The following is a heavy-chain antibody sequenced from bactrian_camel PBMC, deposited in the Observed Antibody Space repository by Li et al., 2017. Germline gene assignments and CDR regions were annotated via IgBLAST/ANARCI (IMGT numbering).Heavy chain of an antibody. CDR3: AARLACYEDDYRRSDTFGY. V-gene: IGHV3S55*01. CDR1: GHSRGSNC. D-gene: IGHD4*01. Sequence: QVQLVESGGGSVQAGGFLRLSCAVSGHSRGSNCMGWYRLPPGRAPAEREGIAAIRRSGGSTYYSDSVKGRFTISQDDRKRTLYLQMDHLKPEDTGMYYCAARLACYEDDYRRSDTFGYWGQGTQVTVS. CDR2: IRRSGGST. J-gene: IGHJ6*01.